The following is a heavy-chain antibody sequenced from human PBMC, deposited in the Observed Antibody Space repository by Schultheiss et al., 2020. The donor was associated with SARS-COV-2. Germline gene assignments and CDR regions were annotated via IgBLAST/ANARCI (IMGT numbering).Heavy chain of an antibody. V-gene: IGHV3-23*01. Sequence: GGSLRLSCAASGFTFSSYAMSWVRQAPGKGLEWVSATSGSGGSTYYADSVKGRFTISRDNSKNTLYLQMNSLRAEDTAIYYCATASGTHFDFWSGTPTGYYFDNWGQGTLVTVSS. J-gene: IGHJ4*02. CDR1: GFTFSSYA. CDR2: TSGSGGST. D-gene: IGHD3-3*01. CDR3: ATASGTHFDFWSGTPTGYYFDN.